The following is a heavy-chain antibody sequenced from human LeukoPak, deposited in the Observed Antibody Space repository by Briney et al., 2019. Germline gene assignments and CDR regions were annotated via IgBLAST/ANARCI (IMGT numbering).Heavy chain of an antibody. CDR2: IDYSGST. J-gene: IGHJ4*02. V-gene: IGHV4-59*08. CDR1: GASISSYY. Sequence: SETLSLTCSVSGASISSYYWSWIRQPPGKGLEWIGYIDYSGSTNYSPSLKSRVTISADTSKNQFSLKLTSLTAADTALYSCARHYSSDPFDYWGQGTLVTVSS. CDR3: ARHYSSDPFDY. D-gene: IGHD2-21*01.